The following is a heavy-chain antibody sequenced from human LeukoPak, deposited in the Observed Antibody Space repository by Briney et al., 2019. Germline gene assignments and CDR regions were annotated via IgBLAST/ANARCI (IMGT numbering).Heavy chain of an antibody. J-gene: IGHJ4*02. V-gene: IGHV3-23*01. CDR3: AKLVATIYY. CDR1: GFTFSIYA. D-gene: IGHD5-24*01. Sequence: GGSLRLSCAASGFTFSIYAMSWVRQAPGKGLEWVSAISASDSRPYYADSVKGRFTISRDNSKNTLYLQLNSLRAEDTAIYYCAKLVATIYYWGQGTLVTVSS. CDR2: ISASDSRP.